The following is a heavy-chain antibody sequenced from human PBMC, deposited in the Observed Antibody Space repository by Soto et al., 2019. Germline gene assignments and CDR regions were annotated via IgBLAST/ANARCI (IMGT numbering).Heavy chain of an antibody. CDR3: AREGPETGSAPDY. Sequence: QVQLVESGGGVVQPERSLRLSCLVSGLTISSHTIHWVRQAPGKGLEGVAILLYDGTHKYYADSVKGRFTISRDNSKNTVYLQMGSLTSEDTAVYYCAREGPETGSAPDYWGQGTLVTVSS. J-gene: IGHJ4*02. D-gene: IGHD2-15*01. CDR2: LLYDGTHK. CDR1: GLTISSHT. V-gene: IGHV3-30-3*01.